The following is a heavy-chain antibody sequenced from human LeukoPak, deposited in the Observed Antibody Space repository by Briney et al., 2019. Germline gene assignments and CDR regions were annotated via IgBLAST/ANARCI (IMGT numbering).Heavy chain of an antibody. CDR3: AKKTDSGSPGGFDL. Sequence: GGSLRLSCAVSGLTFSSYGMSWFRQAPGKGLEWVSLISGSGDSTYYADSVKGRFTISRDNSKNTLYLQMNSLRAEDTALYYCAKKTDSGSPGGFDLWGQGTLVTVSS. CDR2: ISGSGDST. J-gene: IGHJ5*02. CDR1: GLTFSSYG. D-gene: IGHD1-26*01. V-gene: IGHV3-23*01.